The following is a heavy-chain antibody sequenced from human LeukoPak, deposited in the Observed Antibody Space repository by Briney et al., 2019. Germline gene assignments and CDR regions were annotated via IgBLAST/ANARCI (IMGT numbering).Heavy chain of an antibody. CDR3: ARQSGTYIDH. D-gene: IGHD1-26*01. CDR1: GGSIRSYY. Sequence: PSETLSLTCTVSGGSIRSYYWSWIRQPPGKGLEWIGYLFYSGSTNYNPSLKSRVTTSVDTSKNQFSVEVTSVTAADTAVYYCARQSGTYIDHWGQGILVTVPS. J-gene: IGHJ4*02. V-gene: IGHV4-59*08. CDR2: LFYSGST.